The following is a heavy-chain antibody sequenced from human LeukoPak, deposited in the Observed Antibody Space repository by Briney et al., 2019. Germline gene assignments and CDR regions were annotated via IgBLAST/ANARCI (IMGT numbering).Heavy chain of an antibody. J-gene: IGHJ3*02. CDR2: IWYDGSNK. V-gene: IGHV3-33*06. D-gene: IGHD6-19*01. CDR3: AKDQGSSGRSDAFDI. CDR1: GFTFSSYG. Sequence: GGSLRLSCAASGFTFSSYGMHWVRQAPGKGLEWVAVIWYDGSNKYYADSVKGRFTISRDNSKNTLYLQMNSLRAEDTAVYYCAKDQGSSGRSDAFDIWGQGTMVTVSS.